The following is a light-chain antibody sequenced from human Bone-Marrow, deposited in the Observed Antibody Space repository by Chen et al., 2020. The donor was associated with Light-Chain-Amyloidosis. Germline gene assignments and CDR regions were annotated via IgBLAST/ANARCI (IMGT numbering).Light chain of an antibody. CDR3: QSADSSGTYEVI. CDR1: DLPTKY. J-gene: IGLJ2*01. Sequence: SYELTQPPSVSVSPGQTARITCSGDDLPTKYAYWYQQKQGQAHVLVINRDTERPSGISERFSGSSSGTKATLTISGVQAEDEADYHCQSADSSGTYEVIFGGGTKLTVL. V-gene: IGLV3-25*03. CDR2: RDT.